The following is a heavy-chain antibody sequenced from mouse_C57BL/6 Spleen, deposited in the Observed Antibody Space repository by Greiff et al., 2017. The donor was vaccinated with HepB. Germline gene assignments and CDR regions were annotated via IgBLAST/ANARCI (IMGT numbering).Heavy chain of an antibody. V-gene: IGHV5-17*01. CDR2: ISSGSSTI. Sequence: VQLKESGGVLVKPGGSLKLSCAASGFTFSDYGMHWVRQAPEKGLEWVAYISSGSSTIYYADTVKGRFTISRDNAKNTLFLQMTSLRSEDTAMYYCAKLLWADYWGQGTTLTVSS. J-gene: IGHJ2*01. CDR1: GFTFSDYG. CDR3: AKLLWADY. D-gene: IGHD2-1*01.